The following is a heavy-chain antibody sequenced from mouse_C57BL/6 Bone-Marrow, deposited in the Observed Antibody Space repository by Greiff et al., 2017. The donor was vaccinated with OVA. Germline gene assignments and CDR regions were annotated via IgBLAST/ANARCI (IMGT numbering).Heavy chain of an antibody. V-gene: IGHV5-4*03. J-gene: IGHJ2*01. Sequence: EVKLVESGGGLVKPGGSLKLSCAASGFTFSSYAMSWVRQTPEKRLEWVAPISDGGSYTYYPDNVKGRFTISRDNAKNNLYLQMRHLKSEDTAMYYCARVDPTCCDYWGQGTTLTVSS. CDR2: ISDGGSYT. CDR1: GFTFSSYA. CDR3: ARVDPTCCDY. D-gene: IGHD4-1*02.